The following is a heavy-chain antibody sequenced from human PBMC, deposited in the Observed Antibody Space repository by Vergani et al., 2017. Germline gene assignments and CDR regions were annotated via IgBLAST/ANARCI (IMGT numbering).Heavy chain of an antibody. V-gene: IGHV1-69*02. Sequence: QVQLVQSGAEVKKPGSSVKVSCKASGGTFSSYTISWVRQAPGQGLEWMGRIIPILGIVDYAQKFQGRVTITADKSTSTAYMELNSLRSEDTAVYYCARGHSSSSHSASKGYSGYDSSLYYNYYMDVWGKGTTVTVSS. J-gene: IGHJ6*03. CDR1: GGTFSSYT. CDR3: ARGHSSSSHSASKGYSGYDSSLYYNYYMDV. CDR2: IIPILGIV. D-gene: IGHD5-12*01.